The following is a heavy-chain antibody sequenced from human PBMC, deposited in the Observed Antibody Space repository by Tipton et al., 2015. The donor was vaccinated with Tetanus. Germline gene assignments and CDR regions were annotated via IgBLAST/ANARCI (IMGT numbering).Heavy chain of an antibody. D-gene: IGHD2-21*01. V-gene: IGHV3-7*01. CDR3: ARESRSKIVGQ. CDR1: GFTFSTYW. Sequence: SLRLSCAASGFTFSTYWMGWSRQAPGKGLEWVAKIKEDGSEKYYVDSVKGRFTISRDNAENSLFLQMNSLRVEDAAMYYCARESRSKIVGQWGQGALVTVSS. J-gene: IGHJ4*02. CDR2: IKEDGSEK.